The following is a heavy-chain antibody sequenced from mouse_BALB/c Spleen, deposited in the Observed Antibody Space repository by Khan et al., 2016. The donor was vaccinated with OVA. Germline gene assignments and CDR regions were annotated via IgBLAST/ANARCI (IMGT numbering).Heavy chain of an antibody. V-gene: IGHV1S81*02. J-gene: IGHJ2*01. Sequence: QVQLQQPGAELVKPGASVKLSCKASGYTFTSYWMYWVKQRPGQSLEWFGEFNPSNGRTNYNEKFKSKATLTVDKSSSQAYMQLSSPTSEDSAVYYCANVITRDYWGQGTTLTVSS. CDR3: ANVITRDY. CDR2: FNPSNGRT. CDR1: GYTFTSYW. D-gene: IGHD6-1*01.